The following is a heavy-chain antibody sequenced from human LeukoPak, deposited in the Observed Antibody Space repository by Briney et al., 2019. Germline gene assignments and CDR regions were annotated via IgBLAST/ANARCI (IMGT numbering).Heavy chain of an antibody. D-gene: IGHD6-13*01. J-gene: IGHJ3*02. CDR2: IYYSGST. Sequence: SETLSLTCTVSGGSISSYNWSWIRQPPGKGLEWIGYIYYSGSTNYNPSLKSRVTISVDTSKNQFSLKLSSVTAADTAVYYCARDGLAAAGYDAFDIWGQGTMVTVSS. CDR1: GGSISSYN. V-gene: IGHV4-59*01. CDR3: ARDGLAAAGYDAFDI.